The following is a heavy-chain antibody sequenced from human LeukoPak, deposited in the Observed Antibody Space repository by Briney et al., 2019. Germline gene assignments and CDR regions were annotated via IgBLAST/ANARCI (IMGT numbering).Heavy chain of an antibody. CDR1: GFTFSSYS. V-gene: IGHV3-21*01. J-gene: IGHJ3*02. CDR2: ISSSSSYI. Sequence: PGGSLRLSCAASGFTFSSYSMNWVRQAPGKGLEWVSSISSSSSYIYYADSVKGRFTISRDNAKNSLYLQMNSLRAEDTAVYYCARDRRRGWELLRAHDAFDIWGQGTMVTVSS. CDR3: ARDRRRGWELLRAHDAFDI. D-gene: IGHD1-26*01.